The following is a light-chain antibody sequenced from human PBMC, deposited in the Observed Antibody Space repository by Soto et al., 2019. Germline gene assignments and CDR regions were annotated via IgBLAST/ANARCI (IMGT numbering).Light chain of an antibody. V-gene: IGKV2-29*01. CDR1: QSLLHSDGKTF. CDR3: QQYYSTPFA. J-gene: IGKJ4*01. CDR2: DVS. Sequence: DIVLTQTPLSLSVTPGQPASISCKSSQSLLHSDGKTFLYWFLQKPAQSPQLLIYDVSSRFSGVPDRFSGNGSGTVFTLTISSLQAEDVAVYYCQQYYSTPFAFGGGTKVEIK.